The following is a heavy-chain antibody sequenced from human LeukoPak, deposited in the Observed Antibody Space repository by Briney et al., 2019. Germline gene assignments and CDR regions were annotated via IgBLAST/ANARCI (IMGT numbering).Heavy chain of an antibody. J-gene: IGHJ4*02. D-gene: IGHD3-10*01. CDR1: GFPFSAYA. CDR3: ARGAAYGSAYFDY. Sequence: GGSLRLSCAASGFPFSAYAMSWVRQAPGKGLEWVSAISASGDTTYYADSVKGRFTISRDNAKNSLYLQMNSLRAEDTAVYYCARGAAYGSAYFDYWGQGTPVTVSS. CDR2: ISASGDTT. V-gene: IGHV3-23*01.